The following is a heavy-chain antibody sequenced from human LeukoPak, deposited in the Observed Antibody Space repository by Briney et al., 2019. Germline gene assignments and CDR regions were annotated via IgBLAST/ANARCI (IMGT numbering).Heavy chain of an antibody. V-gene: IGHV4-38-2*01. CDR1: GYSITRGYY. Sequence: SETLSLTCAVSGYSITRGYYWGWIRQPPGKGLEWIGSIYHRGSTYYNPSLKTRVTISVDTSKNQFSLKLSSVTAADTAVYYCARLYLRDHCSSTSCYGLYFDYWGQGTLVTVSS. CDR2: IYHRGST. D-gene: IGHD2-2*01. CDR3: ARLYLRDHCSSTSCYGLYFDY. J-gene: IGHJ4*02.